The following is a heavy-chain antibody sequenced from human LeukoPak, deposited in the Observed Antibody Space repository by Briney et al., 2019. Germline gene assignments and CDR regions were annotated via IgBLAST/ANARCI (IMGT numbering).Heavy chain of an antibody. CDR3: ARDGSSGWSGIDY. CDR2: IYSGGST. J-gene: IGHJ4*02. V-gene: IGHV3-66*02. CDR1: GFTVSRNY. Sequence: PGGSLRLSCAASGFTVSRNYMSWVRQAPRKGLKWVSVIYSGGSTYYADSVKGRFTISRDNVKNTLYLQMNSLRVEDTAVYYCARDGSSGWSGIDYWGQGTLVTVSS. D-gene: IGHD6-19*01.